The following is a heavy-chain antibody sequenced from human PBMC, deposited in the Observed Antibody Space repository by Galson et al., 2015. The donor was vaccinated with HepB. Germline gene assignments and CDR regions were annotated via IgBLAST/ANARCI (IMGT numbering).Heavy chain of an antibody. J-gene: IGHJ4*02. Sequence: SLRLSCAASGFTFSSYWMNWVRQAPGKGLEWVSYISATGSTRNYADSVKGRFTISRDNAKNSLYLQMTSLREEDTAVHYCAGNYDFWSGYVWGQGTLVTVSS. CDR3: AGNYDFWSGYV. CDR2: ISATGSTR. D-gene: IGHD3-3*01. CDR1: GFTFSSYW. V-gene: IGHV3-48*02.